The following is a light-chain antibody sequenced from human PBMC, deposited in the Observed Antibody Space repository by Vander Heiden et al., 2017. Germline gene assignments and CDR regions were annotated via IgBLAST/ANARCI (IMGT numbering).Light chain of an antibody. V-gene: IGKV1-39*01. J-gene: IGKJ2*01. CDR3: QQSYSTPRT. CDR1: QGISSY. CDR2: AAS. Sequence: DIQMTQSPSSLSASVGDRVTITCRASQGISSYLNWYQQKPGKAPKLLIYAASSLQSGVPSRFSGSGSGTDFTLTISSLQPEEFATYYCQQSYSTPRTFGQGTKLEIK.